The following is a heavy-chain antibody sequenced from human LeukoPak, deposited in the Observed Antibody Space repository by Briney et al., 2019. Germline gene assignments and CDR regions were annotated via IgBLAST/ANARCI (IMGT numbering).Heavy chain of an antibody. D-gene: IGHD3-22*01. J-gene: IGHJ3*02. V-gene: IGHV1-2*02. CDR3: ARTLVVINDAFDI. Sequence: ASVKVSCKTSGCTFTGYYIHWVRQAPGQGLEWMGWINPNSGDTNYAQKFQGRVSMTGDTSISTAYMELSRLRSDDTAVYYCARTLVVINDAFDIWGQGTMVTVSS. CDR2: INPNSGDT. CDR1: GCTFTGYY.